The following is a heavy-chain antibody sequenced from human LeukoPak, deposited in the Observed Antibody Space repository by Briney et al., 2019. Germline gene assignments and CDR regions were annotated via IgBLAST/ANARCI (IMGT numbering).Heavy chain of an antibody. Sequence: PSETLSLTCTVSGGSISSYYWSWIRQPPGKGLEWIGYIYYSGSTNYNPSLKSRVTISVDTSKNQFSLKLSSVTAADAAVYYCARGELGYCSGGSCYSGIDYYYYYGMDVWGQGTTVTVSS. CDR1: GGSISSYY. CDR2: IYYSGST. CDR3: ARGELGYCSGGSCYSGIDYYYYYGMDV. V-gene: IGHV4-59*01. J-gene: IGHJ6*02. D-gene: IGHD2-15*01.